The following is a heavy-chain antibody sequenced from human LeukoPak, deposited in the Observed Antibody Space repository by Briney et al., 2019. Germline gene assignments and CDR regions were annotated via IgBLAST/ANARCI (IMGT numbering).Heavy chain of an antibody. CDR3: ARHGSGAIDY. Sequence: SETLSFTSAAYGGSFSGYYWSWIPQPPGQGLEWIGEINHSGSTNYNPSLKSRVTISVDTSKNQFSLKLSSVTAADTAVYYCARHGSGAIDYWGQGTLVTVSS. J-gene: IGHJ4*02. D-gene: IGHD3-10*01. V-gene: IGHV4-34*01. CDR2: INHSGST. CDR1: GGSFSGYY.